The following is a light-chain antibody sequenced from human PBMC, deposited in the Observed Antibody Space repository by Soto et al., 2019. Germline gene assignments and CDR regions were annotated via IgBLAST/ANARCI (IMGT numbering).Light chain of an antibody. CDR1: QDIRNY. J-gene: IGKJ1*01. CDR3: LQDHSYPLT. CDR2: GAS. Sequence: AIQMTQSPSSLSASVGDRVTITCRASQDIRNYLGWYQQRPGKAPKHLIYGASNLQSGVPSRFSGSGFGTDFTLTISSLQPEDFATYYCLQDHSYPLTFGQGTKVEIK. V-gene: IGKV1-6*01.